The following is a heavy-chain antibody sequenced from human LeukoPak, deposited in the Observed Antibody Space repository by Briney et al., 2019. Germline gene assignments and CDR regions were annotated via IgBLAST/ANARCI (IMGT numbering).Heavy chain of an antibody. CDR1: GGSISSYY. V-gene: IGHV4-59*01. Sequence: SETLSLTCTVSGGSISSYYWSWIRQPPGKGLEWIGYIYYSGSTNYNPSLKSRVTISVDTSKNQFSLKLSSVTAADTAVYYCARDGRAVAAIPYYYYGMDVWGQGTTVTVSS. CDR3: ARDGRAVAAIPYYYYGMDV. D-gene: IGHD6-19*01. J-gene: IGHJ6*02. CDR2: IYYSGST.